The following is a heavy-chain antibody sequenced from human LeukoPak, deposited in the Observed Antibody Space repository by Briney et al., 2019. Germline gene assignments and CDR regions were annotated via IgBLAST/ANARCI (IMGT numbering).Heavy chain of an antibody. Sequence: ASVKVPCKASGYTITSYAIHWVRQAPGQRLEWMGWINGDNGNTKYPQKFQGRVTITGDASASTAYMELSSLRSEDTAVFYCARTGSSRWHGDHYYFDYWGQGTLVTVSS. CDR1: GYTITSYA. D-gene: IGHD6-13*01. J-gene: IGHJ4*02. CDR3: ARTGSSRWHGDHYYFDY. CDR2: INGDNGNT. V-gene: IGHV1-3*01.